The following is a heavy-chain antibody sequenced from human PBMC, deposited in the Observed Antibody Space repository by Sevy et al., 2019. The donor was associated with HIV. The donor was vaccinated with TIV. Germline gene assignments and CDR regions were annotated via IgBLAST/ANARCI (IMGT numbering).Heavy chain of an antibody. J-gene: IGHJ6*03. CDR3: ARGSSYYYYMDV. CDR2: VKSDGSST. CDR1: GFTFSSYW. V-gene: IGHV3-74*01. Sequence: GGSLRLSCAASGFTFSSYWMHWVRRAPGKGLVWVSRVKSDGSSTSYADSVKGRFTISRDNAKNTLYLQMNSLRAEDTAVYYCARGSSYYYYMDVWGKGTTVTVSS.